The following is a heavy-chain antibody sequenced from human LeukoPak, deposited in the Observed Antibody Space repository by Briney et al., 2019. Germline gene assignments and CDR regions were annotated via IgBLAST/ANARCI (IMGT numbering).Heavy chain of an antibody. J-gene: IGHJ4*02. Sequence: ASVKVSCKASGYTFTGYYMHWVRQAPGQGLEWMGRINPNSGGTNYARKFQGRVTMTRDTSISTAYMGLSRLRSDDTAVYYCARDLRQWLVNFDYWGQGTLVTVSS. CDR2: INPNSGGT. V-gene: IGHV1-2*06. D-gene: IGHD6-19*01. CDR1: GYTFTGYY. CDR3: ARDLRQWLVNFDY.